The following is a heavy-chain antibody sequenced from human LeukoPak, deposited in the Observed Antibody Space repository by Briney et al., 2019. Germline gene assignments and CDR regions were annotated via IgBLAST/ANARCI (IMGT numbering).Heavy chain of an antibody. D-gene: IGHD3-10*01. CDR3: ARHRRGGSGSSDY. J-gene: IGHJ4*02. V-gene: IGHV4-39*01. CDR1: GGSFSSYY. CDR2: IYYSGST. Sequence: SETLSLTCAVYGGSFSSYYWGWIRQPPGKGLEWIGSIYYSGSTYYNPSLKSRVTISVDTSKNQFSLKLSSVTAADTAVYYCARHRRGGSGSSDYWGQGTLVTVSS.